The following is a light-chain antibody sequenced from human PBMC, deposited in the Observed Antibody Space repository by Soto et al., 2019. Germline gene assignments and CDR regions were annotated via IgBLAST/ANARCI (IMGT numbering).Light chain of an antibody. Sequence: DIQMTQSPSTLSASVGDRVTITCRASQSISSWLAWYQQKPGKAPKLLIYDASSLESGVPSRFSGSGSGTEFTLTISSLQPDYFATYYCQQYNSYETFGQGTKVEIK. CDR3: QQYNSYET. CDR2: DAS. CDR1: QSISSW. V-gene: IGKV1-5*01. J-gene: IGKJ1*01.